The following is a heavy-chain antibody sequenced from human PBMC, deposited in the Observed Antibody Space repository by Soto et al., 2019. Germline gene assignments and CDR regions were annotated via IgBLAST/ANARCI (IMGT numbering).Heavy chain of an antibody. CDR2: IYYSGRT. CDR3: ARGYCSSTICYIWDNWFDP. J-gene: IGHJ5*02. CDR1: GGSISSYY. D-gene: IGHD2-2*02. V-gene: IGHV4-59*01. Sequence: QVQLQESGPGLVKPSETLSLTCTVSGGSISSYYWSWIRQPPGKGLEWIGYIYYSGRTNYNPSLKSRVPXSXDXAKNQFSLKLSSATAADTAVYYCARGYCSSTICYIWDNWFDPWGQGTLVTVSS.